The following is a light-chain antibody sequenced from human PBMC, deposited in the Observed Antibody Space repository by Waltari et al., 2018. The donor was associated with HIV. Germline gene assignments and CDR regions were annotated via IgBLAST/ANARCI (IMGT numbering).Light chain of an antibody. CDR3: SSYTSSSTPWV. V-gene: IGLV2-14*01. CDR1: SSAVGRYIY. Sequence: QSALTQPASVSGSPGPSITISCTGTSSAVGRYIYVSWYQQPPGKAPKLIIYDVSNRPSGVSNRFSGSKSGNTASLTISGLQAEDEADYYCSSYTSSSTPWVFGGGTKLTVL. CDR2: DVS. J-gene: IGLJ3*02.